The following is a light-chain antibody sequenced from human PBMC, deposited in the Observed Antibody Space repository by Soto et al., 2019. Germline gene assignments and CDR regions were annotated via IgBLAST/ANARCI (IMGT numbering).Light chain of an antibody. V-gene: IGLV2-11*01. CDR3: CSYGGSYAWV. CDR1: SGDVGGYNF. Sequence: QSALTQPRSVSGAPGQTVTISCTGTSGDVGGYNFVSWYQQHPGKVPTLVIFDVSHRPSGVPDRFSGSKSGNTASLTISGLQDEDEADYCCCSYGGSYAWVFGGGTKLTVL. CDR2: DVS. J-gene: IGLJ2*01.